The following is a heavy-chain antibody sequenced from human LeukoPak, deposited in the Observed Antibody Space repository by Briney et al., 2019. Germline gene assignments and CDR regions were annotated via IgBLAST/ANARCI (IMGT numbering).Heavy chain of an antibody. CDR3: ARDPSADTAMVNIDY. Sequence: SVKGSCKASGGTFSSYAISWVRQAPGQGLEWMGRIIPILGIANYAQKFQGRVTITADKSTSTAYMELSSLRSEDTAVYYCARDPSADTAMVNIDYWGQGTLVTVSS. D-gene: IGHD5-18*01. CDR1: GGTFSSYA. J-gene: IGHJ4*02. V-gene: IGHV1-69*04. CDR2: IIPILGIA.